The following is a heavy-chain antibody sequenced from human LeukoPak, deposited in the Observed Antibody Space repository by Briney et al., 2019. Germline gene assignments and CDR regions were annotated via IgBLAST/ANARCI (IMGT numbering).Heavy chain of an antibody. J-gene: IGHJ4*02. CDR1: GGSISSSTYY. D-gene: IGHD3-10*01. CDR2: MYYGGST. Sequence: SETLSLTCTVSGGSISSSTYYWGWVRQPPGKGLEWIGNMYYGGSTYYNPSLKSRVTISVGTSNNQFSLKLSSVTAADTAMYYCARRNSGSGNFDCWGQGTLVTVSS. CDR3: ARRNSGSGNFDC. V-gene: IGHV4-39*01.